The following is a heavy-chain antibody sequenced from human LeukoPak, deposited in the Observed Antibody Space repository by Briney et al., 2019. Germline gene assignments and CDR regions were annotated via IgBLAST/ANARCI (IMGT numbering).Heavy chain of an antibody. CDR1: GYTFTSYD. CDR3: ARVTTCMSSTSCYEIDY. V-gene: IGHV1-8*01. J-gene: IGHJ4*02. Sequence: GASVKVSCKASGYTFTSYDINWVRQATGQGLEWMGWMNPNSGKTGYAQKFQGRVTMTTDTSTSTAYMELRSLRSDDTAVYYCARVTTCMSSTSCYEIDYWGQGTLVTVSS. D-gene: IGHD2-2*01. CDR2: MNPNSGKT.